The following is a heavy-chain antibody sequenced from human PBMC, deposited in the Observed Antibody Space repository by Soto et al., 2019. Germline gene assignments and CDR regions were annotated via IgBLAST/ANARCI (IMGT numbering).Heavy chain of an antibody. CDR2: ISASGAIT. CDR3: ARPLGWSYYYYGLDV. Sequence: GGSLRLSCSPSGFTFSSYAMNWVLLAPEKGLEWVSPISASGAITYYADSVKGRFTISRDNSKNTLDLQMNSLRGEDTAVYYCARPLGWSYYYYGLDVWGQGTTVTVSS. D-gene: IGHD3-3*01. J-gene: IGHJ6*02. V-gene: IGHV3-23*01. CDR1: GFTFSSYA.